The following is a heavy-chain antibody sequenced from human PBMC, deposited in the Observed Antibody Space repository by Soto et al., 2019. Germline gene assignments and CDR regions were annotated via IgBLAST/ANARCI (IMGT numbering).Heavy chain of an antibody. CDR1: GYTFTSYD. CDR2: MNPNSGNT. D-gene: IGHD3-3*01. Sequence: QVQLVQSGAEVKKPGASVKVSCKASGYTFTSYDINWVRQATGQGLEWMGWMNPNSGNTGYALKFQGRVTMTRNTSISTTSMELGSLGSEDTAVYYCARGAIFGDYFYGMDVWGQGTAVTVSS. V-gene: IGHV1-8*01. J-gene: IGHJ6*02. CDR3: ARGAIFGDYFYGMDV.